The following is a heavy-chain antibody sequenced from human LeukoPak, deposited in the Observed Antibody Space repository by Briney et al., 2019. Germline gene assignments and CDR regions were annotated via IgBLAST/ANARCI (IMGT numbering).Heavy chain of an antibody. Sequence: PGGSLRPSCAASGFTFSSYGMHWVRQAPGKGLEWVAVISYDGSNKYYADSVKGRFTISRDNSKNTLYLQMNSLRAEDTAVYYCAKDSRGYSYGYSDIYWGQGTLVTVSS. V-gene: IGHV3-30*18. CDR3: AKDSRGYSYGYSDIY. CDR1: GFTFSSYG. D-gene: IGHD5-18*01. J-gene: IGHJ4*02. CDR2: ISYDGSNK.